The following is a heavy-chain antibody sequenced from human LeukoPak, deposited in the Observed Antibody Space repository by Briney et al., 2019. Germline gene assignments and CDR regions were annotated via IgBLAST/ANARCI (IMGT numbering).Heavy chain of an antibody. Sequence: SETLSLTCTVSGGSISSYYWSWIRQPAGKGLEWIGRLYPSGSTNYNPSLKSRVTISVDTSKNQFSLKLSSVTAADTAVYYCARANGDPFNYYFYMDVWGKGTTVTVSS. CDR2: LYPSGST. J-gene: IGHJ6*03. V-gene: IGHV4-4*07. D-gene: IGHD4-17*01. CDR3: ARANGDPFNYYFYMDV. CDR1: GGSISSYY.